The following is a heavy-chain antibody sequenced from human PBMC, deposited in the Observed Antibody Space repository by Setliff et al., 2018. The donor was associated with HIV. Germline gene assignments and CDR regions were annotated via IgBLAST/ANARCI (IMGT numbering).Heavy chain of an antibody. CDR3: ARAPPGIQNDAFDI. CDR2: IYTNGYT. V-gene: IGHV4-61*09. J-gene: IGHJ3*02. Sequence: SETLSLTCTVSGGSISSDNYYWTWIRLSAGKGLEWIGHIYTNGYTNYNPSLKSRVTISFDTSQNQFSLKLSSVTAADTAVFYCARAPPGIQNDAFDIWGQGAMVTVSS. CDR1: GGSISSDNYY.